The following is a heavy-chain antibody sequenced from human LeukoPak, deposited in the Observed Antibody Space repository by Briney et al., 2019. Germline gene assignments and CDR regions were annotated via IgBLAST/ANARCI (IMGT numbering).Heavy chain of an antibody. V-gene: IGHV3-66*04. D-gene: IGHD2-21*01. CDR1: GFSFRRYY. Sequence: TGGSLRLSCAASGFSFRRYYMSWVRQAPGKGLQRVSVLFSGGDTYYADSVKDRFSISRDSSRETLFLQMNSLRADDTAVYYCARQGFDSGFDYWGHGTMVTVSS. J-gene: IGHJ4*01. CDR2: LFSGGDT. CDR3: ARQGFDSGFDY.